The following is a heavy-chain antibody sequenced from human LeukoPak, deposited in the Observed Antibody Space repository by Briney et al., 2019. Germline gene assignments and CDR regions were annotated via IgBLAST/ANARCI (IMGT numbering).Heavy chain of an antibody. J-gene: IGHJ4*02. CDR1: GGSISSYY. Sequence: SETLSLTCTVSGGSISSYYWSWIRQPPGKGREWIGYIYHGGSTNYNPSLKSRVTISADTSKNQFSLNLTSVTAADTAVYYCARHVGEAHFDYWGQGTLVTVSS. CDR3: ARHVGEAHFDY. CDR2: IYHGGST. V-gene: IGHV4-59*08. D-gene: IGHD3-16*01.